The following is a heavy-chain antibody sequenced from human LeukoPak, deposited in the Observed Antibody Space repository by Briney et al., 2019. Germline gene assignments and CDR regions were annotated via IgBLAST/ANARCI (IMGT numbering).Heavy chain of an antibody. CDR1: GFTFSSYA. V-gene: IGHV3-23*01. J-gene: IGHJ4*02. CDR2: ISGSGGST. CDR3: AKGPLRYFDWLLDY. D-gene: IGHD3-9*01. Sequence: PGGSLGLSCAASGFTFSSYAMSWVRQAPGKGLEWVSAISGSGGSTYYADSVKGRFTISRDNSKNTLYLQMNSLRAEDTAVYYCAKGPLRYFDWLLDYWGQGTLVTVSS.